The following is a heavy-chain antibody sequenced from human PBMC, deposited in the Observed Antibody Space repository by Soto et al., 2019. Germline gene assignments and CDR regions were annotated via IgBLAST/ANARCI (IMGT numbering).Heavy chain of an antibody. Sequence: GGSLRLSCAASGFTFSSYVMSWVRQAPGKGLEWVSLVDSSQHTFYAESVKGRFTVSRDNSKNMVYLQMNSLTADDTALYYCAKWLRGGSYYCDFWGQGTMVTVSS. D-gene: IGHD2-15*01. CDR2: VDSSQHT. J-gene: IGHJ4*02. CDR1: GFTFSSYV. CDR3: AKWLRGGSYYCDF. V-gene: IGHV3-23*01.